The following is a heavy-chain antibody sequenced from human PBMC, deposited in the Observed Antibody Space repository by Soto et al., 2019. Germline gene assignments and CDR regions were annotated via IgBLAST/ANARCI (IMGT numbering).Heavy chain of an antibody. J-gene: IGHJ4*02. V-gene: IGHV3-23*01. CDR3: VRWSGYGDL. CDR1: GFTFTYYS. Sequence: EVQLLESGGGLVQPGGSLRLSCAASGFTFTYYSMAWVRQTPERGLEWISGMSIGYEKTFYADSVRGRFTVSRDSSRNTVDLQMHNLQADDTAIYYCVRWSGYGDLWGQGTRVTVSS. CDR2: MSIGYEKT. D-gene: IGHD4-17*01.